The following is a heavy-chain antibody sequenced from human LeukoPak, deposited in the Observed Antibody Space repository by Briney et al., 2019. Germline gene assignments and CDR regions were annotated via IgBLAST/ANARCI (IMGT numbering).Heavy chain of an antibody. CDR2: IKQDGSEK. J-gene: IGHJ4*02. CDR1: GFTFTDYW. D-gene: IGHD2-2*01. V-gene: IGHV3-7*01. Sequence: GGSLRLSCAASGFTFTDYWMSWVRQAPGKGLEWVANIKQDGSEKYYVDSVKGRFTISRDNAKNSLYLQMNSLRAEDTAVYYCARDFGDIVVVPATALDYWGQGTLVTVSS. CDR3: ARDFGDIVVVPATALDY.